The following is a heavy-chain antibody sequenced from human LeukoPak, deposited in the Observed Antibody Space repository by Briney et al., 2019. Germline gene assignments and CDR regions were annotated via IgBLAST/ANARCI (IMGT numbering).Heavy chain of an antibody. Sequence: SETLSLTCTVSGYSISSGYYWGWIRPPPGKGLEWIGYIYHSGSTYYNPSLKSRVTISVDRSKNQFSLKLSSVTAADTAVYYCARLEDTAMVDYWGQGTLVTVSS. V-gene: IGHV4-38-2*02. J-gene: IGHJ4*02. CDR3: ARLEDTAMVDY. D-gene: IGHD5-18*01. CDR2: IYHSGST. CDR1: GYSISSGYY.